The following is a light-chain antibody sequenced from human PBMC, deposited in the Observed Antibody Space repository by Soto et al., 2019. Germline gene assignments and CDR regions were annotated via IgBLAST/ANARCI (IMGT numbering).Light chain of an antibody. V-gene: IGKV3-15*01. Sequence: EIVLTQSPGTLSLSPGERATLSCRASQSISSTLAWYQQKPGQAPRLLIYDASSRATGIPARFSGSGSGTEFTLTISSLQSEDFALYYCQQYNNWPITFGQGTRLEIK. CDR2: DAS. J-gene: IGKJ5*01. CDR3: QQYNNWPIT. CDR1: QSISST.